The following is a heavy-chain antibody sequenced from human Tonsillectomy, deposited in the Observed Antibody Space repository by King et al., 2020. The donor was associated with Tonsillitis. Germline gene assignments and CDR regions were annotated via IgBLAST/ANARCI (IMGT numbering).Heavy chain of an antibody. J-gene: IGHJ5*02. CDR2: IKSKTDGETA. V-gene: IGHV3-15*01. D-gene: IGHD2-2*02. CDR3: TTDCSSSRCYNWAWFDT. Sequence: VQLVESGGGLVKPGGSLRIYCAASGITFSHAWMSWVRQAPGKGLEWVGRIKSKTDGETADYAAPVKGRFTISRDDSKNTLYLQMNSLTTEDTAVYYCTTDCSSSRCYNWAWFDTWGQGSLVTVSS. CDR1: GITFSHAW.